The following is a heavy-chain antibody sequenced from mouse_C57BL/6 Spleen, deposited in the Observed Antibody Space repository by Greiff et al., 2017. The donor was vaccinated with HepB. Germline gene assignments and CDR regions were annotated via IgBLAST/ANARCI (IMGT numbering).Heavy chain of an antibody. Sequence: EVQLQQSGPEPVKPGASVKISCKASGYSFTGYYMNWVKQSPEKSLEWIGEINPGTGGTTYNQKFKAKATLTVDKSSSTAYMQLKSLTSEDSAVYYCASVYDYHAMDYWGQGTSVTVSS. CDR1: GYSFTGYY. J-gene: IGHJ4*01. V-gene: IGHV1-42*01. CDR3: ASVYDYHAMDY. D-gene: IGHD2-4*01. CDR2: INPGTGGT.